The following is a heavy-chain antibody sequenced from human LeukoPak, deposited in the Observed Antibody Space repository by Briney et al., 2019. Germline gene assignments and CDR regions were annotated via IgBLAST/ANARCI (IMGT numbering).Heavy chain of an antibody. V-gene: IGHV4-34*01. CDR2: INHSGST. CDR3: AREGRNWNYNPFDY. Sequence: SETLSLTCTVSGGSISSYYWSWIRQPPGKGLEWIGEINHSGSTNYNPSLKSRVTISVDTSKNQFSLKLSSVTAADTAVYYCAREGRNWNYNPFDYWGQGTLVTVSS. CDR1: GGSISSYY. J-gene: IGHJ4*02. D-gene: IGHD1-7*01.